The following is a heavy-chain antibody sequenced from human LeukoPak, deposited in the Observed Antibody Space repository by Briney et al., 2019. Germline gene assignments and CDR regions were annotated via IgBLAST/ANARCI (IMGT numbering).Heavy chain of an antibody. D-gene: IGHD2-21*02. CDR1: GFIFSNHA. J-gene: IGHJ4*02. V-gene: IGHV3-30-3*01. Sequence: GGSLRLSCAASGFIFSNHAMHWVRQTPGKGLEWVAVISFDATKKYYADSVKGRFTVSRDNFRNTLYLQMNSLRAEDMAIYYCARNSASDYYFDYWGQGTLVTVSS. CDR3: ARNSASDYYFDY. CDR2: ISFDATKK.